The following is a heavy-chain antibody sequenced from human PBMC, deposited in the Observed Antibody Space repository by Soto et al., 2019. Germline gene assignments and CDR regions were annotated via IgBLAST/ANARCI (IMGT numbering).Heavy chain of an antibody. CDR3: AKDYYDFWSGYYSNWFDP. Sequence: VGSLRLSCAASGFTFSSYGMHWVRQAPGKGLEWVAVISYDGSNKYYADSVKGRFTISRDNSKNTLYLQMNSLRAEDTAVYYCAKDYYDFWSGYYSNWFDPWGQGTLVTVSS. D-gene: IGHD3-3*01. CDR2: ISYDGSNK. J-gene: IGHJ5*02. V-gene: IGHV3-30*18. CDR1: GFTFSSYG.